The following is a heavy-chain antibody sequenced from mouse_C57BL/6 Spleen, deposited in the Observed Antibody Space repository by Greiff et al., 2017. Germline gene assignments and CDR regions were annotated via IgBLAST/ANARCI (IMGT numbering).Heavy chain of an antibody. J-gene: IGHJ4*01. Sequence: QVQLQQSGAELARPGASVKMSCKASGYTFTSYTMHWVKQRPGQGLEWIGYINPSSGYTKYNQKFKDKATLTADKSSSTAYMQLSSLTSGDSAVYYCARPYPNRGAMDDWGQGTSVTVSP. CDR1: GYTFTSYT. CDR3: ARPYPNRGAMDD. CDR2: INPSSGYT. V-gene: IGHV1-4*01. D-gene: IGHD2-10*01.